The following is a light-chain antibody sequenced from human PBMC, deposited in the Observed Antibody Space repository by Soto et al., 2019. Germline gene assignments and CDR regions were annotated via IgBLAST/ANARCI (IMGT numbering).Light chain of an antibody. CDR3: QSHDSSHASV. CDR2: GNT. Sequence: QSVLTQPPSVSGAPGQRVTISCTGSSSNIGAGYDVHWYLQLPGTAPKLLIYGNTNRPSGVPDRFSGSKSGSSASLAITGLQAEDEADYYCQSHDSSHASVFGTGTKLTVL. J-gene: IGLJ1*01. CDR1: SSNIGAGYD. V-gene: IGLV1-40*01.